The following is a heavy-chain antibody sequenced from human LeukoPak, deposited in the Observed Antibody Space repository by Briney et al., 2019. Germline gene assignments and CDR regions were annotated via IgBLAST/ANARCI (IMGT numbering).Heavy chain of an antibody. CDR3: ATRPDIAATGPRWFDP. CDR2: INHSGST. Sequence: SETLSLTCAVYGGSFSGYYWSWIRQPPGKGLEWIGEINHSGSTNYNSSLKSRVTISVDTSKNQFSLKLNSVTAADTAVYYCATRPDIAATGPRWFDPWGQGTLVTVSS. D-gene: IGHD6-13*01. CDR1: GGSFSGYY. J-gene: IGHJ5*02. V-gene: IGHV4-34*01.